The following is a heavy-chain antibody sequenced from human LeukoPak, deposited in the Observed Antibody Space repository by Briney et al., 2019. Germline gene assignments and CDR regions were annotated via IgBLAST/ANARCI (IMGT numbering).Heavy chain of an antibody. Sequence: GGSLRLSCAASGFTFSIYGMHWVRQAPGKGLEWVAVTSYDGSNIYYADSVKGRFTISRDNSKNTLYLQMNSLRAEDTAVYYCAKDRTAGYDGLVDYWGQGTLVTVSS. J-gene: IGHJ4*02. D-gene: IGHD5-12*01. CDR2: TSYDGSNI. CDR1: GFTFSIYG. CDR3: AKDRTAGYDGLVDY. V-gene: IGHV3-30*18.